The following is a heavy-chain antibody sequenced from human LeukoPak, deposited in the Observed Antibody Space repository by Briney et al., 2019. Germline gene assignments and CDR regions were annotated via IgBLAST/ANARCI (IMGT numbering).Heavy chain of an antibody. CDR3: ARLSITGTLLDY. CDR2: INHSGST. Sequence: PSETLSLTCAVYGGSFSGYYWSWIRQPPGKGLEWIGEINHSGSTNYNPSLKSRVTISVDTSKNQFSLKLSSVTAADTAVYYCARLSITGTLLDYWGQGTLVTASS. J-gene: IGHJ4*02. D-gene: IGHD1-7*01. V-gene: IGHV4-34*01. CDR1: GGSFSGYY.